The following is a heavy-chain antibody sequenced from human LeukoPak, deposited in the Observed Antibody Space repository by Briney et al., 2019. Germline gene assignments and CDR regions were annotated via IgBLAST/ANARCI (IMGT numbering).Heavy chain of an antibody. V-gene: IGHV3-23*01. D-gene: IGHD4-17*01. Sequence: GGSLRLSCAASGFTFSSHAMSWVRQAPGKGLEWVSAISISGGSTYYADSVKGRFTISRDNSKNTLYLQMNSLRPEDTAVYYCANEIRPNDHWGQGALVTVSS. CDR3: ANEIRPNDH. J-gene: IGHJ4*02. CDR2: ISISGGST. CDR1: GFTFSSHA.